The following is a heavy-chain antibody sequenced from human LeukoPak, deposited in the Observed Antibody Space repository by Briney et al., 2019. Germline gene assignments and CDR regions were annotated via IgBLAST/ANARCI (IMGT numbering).Heavy chain of an antibody. CDR2: IIPILCIA. CDR1: GGTFSSYT. Sequence: GASVKVSCKASGGTFSSYTISWVRQAPGQGREWMGRIIPILCIANYAQKFQGRGTITADKSTSTAYMELSSLRSEDTAVYYCARGGYCSSTSCRSWFDPWGQGTLVTVSS. J-gene: IGHJ5*02. V-gene: IGHV1-69*02. CDR3: ARGGYCSSTSCRSWFDP. D-gene: IGHD2-2*01.